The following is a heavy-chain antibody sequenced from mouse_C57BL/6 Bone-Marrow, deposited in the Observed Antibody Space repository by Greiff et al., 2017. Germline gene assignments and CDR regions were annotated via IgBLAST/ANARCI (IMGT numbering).Heavy chain of an antibody. V-gene: IGHV3-3*01. CDR3: AREDNSSYDMDC. CDR2: TFYSGIT. D-gene: IGHD1-3*01. J-gene: IGHJ4*01. CDR1: GFSITSDCY. Sequence: EVKLMESGPSLVRPSQSLSLTCTVTGFSITSDCYWIWIRQFPGNKLEYIGYTFYSGITYYNPSLKSRTYITRDTSKNQFSLKLSSVTTEDTATYYCAREDNSSYDMDCWGQGTSVTVAS.